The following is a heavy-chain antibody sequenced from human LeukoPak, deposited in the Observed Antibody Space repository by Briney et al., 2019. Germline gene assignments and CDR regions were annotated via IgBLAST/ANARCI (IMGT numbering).Heavy chain of an antibody. J-gene: IGHJ4*02. D-gene: IGHD3-9*01. CDR1: GFTFSSYA. CDR2: ISYDGSNK. Sequence: PGRSLRLSCAASGFTFSSYAMHWVRQAPGEGLEWVAVISYDGSNKYYADSVKGRFTISRDNSKNTLYLQMNSLRAEDTAVYYCARDKMAYPPLARYYLGYWGQGTLVTVSS. V-gene: IGHV3-30*01. CDR3: ARDKMAYPPLARYYLGY.